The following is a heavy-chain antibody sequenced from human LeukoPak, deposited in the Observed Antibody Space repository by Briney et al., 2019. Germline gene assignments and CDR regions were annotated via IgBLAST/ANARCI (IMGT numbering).Heavy chain of an antibody. Sequence: GASVKVSCKASGYTFTSYDINWVRQATGQGLEWMGWMNPNSGNTGCAQKFQGRVTMTRNTSISTAYMELSSLRSEDTAVYYCARGQHSSSWYGSGYYYYMDVWGKGTTVTVSS. CDR1: GYTFTSYD. J-gene: IGHJ6*03. CDR2: MNPNSGNT. CDR3: ARGQHSSSWYGSGYYYYMDV. V-gene: IGHV1-8*01. D-gene: IGHD6-13*01.